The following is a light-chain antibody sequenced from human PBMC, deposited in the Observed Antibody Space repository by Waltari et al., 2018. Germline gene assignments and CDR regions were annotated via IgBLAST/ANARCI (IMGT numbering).Light chain of an antibody. CDR1: QSISMY. Sequence: DIQMTQSPSSLSASVGDSVTISCRASQSISMYLNWYQHKPGKAPELLIYGASALLGGVPSRFSGSGSETDFTLTITSLQPEDFATYYCQQSFSTPWTFGQGTKV. CDR2: GAS. CDR3: QQSFSTPWT. V-gene: IGKV1-39*01. J-gene: IGKJ1*01.